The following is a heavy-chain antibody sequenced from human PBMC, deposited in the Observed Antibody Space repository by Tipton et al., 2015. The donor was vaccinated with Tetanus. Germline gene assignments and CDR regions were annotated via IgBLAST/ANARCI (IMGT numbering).Heavy chain of an antibody. CDR1: GAYVSTSGHY. V-gene: IGHV4-39*01. Sequence: TLSLTCIVSGAYVSTSGHYWGWIRQAPGKGLEWLGSIYNTGNTYYNPSLGSRVTMSVDTSKNLFSLKLSSVTAADTAVYYCARGRRIQLWNDAFDIWGQGTMFTVSS. J-gene: IGHJ3*02. CDR2: IYNTGNT. D-gene: IGHD5-18*01. CDR3: ARGRRIQLWNDAFDI.